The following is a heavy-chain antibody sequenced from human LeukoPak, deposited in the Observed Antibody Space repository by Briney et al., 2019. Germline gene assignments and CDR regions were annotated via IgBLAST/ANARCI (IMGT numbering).Heavy chain of an antibody. V-gene: IGHV3-23*01. D-gene: IGHD6-19*01. CDR2: INGGGNTT. Sequence: TGGSLRLSCAASGFAFSSFVMGWVRQSPGKGLEWLSTINGGGNTTFYADSVKGRFTISRDNSKNTLYLHMDGLRPDDTAIYYCTKELHVAVAVADYYYFYMDVWGRGTAVSVSS. CDR1: GFAFSSFV. J-gene: IGHJ6*03. CDR3: TKELHVAVAVADYYYFYMDV.